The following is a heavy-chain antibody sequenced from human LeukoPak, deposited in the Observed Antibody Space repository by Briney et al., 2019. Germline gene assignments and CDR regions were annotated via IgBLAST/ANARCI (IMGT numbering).Heavy chain of an antibody. D-gene: IGHD5-18*01. V-gene: IGHV4-30-4*07. CDR3: ANSYGLNNYFIDV. CDR1: GGSISSGGYS. CDR2: IYYSGST. J-gene: IGHJ6*03. Sequence: PSETLSLTCAVSGGSISSGGYSWSWIRQPPGKGLEWIGYIYYSGSTYYNPSLKSRVTISVDTSKNHFSLKLSSVTAADTAVYYCANSYGLNNYFIDVWGKGTTVTVSS.